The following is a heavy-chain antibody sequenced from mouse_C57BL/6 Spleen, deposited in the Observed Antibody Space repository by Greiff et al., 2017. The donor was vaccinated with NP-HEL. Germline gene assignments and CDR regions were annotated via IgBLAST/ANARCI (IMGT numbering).Heavy chain of an antibody. Sequence: VQLQQPGAELVMPGASVKLSCKASGYTFTSYWMHWVKQRPGQGLEWIGEIDPSDSYTNYNQKFKGKSTLTVDKSSSTAYMQLSSLTSEDSAVYYCARGGAMVTTPRVDYAMDYWGQGTSVTVSS. CDR3: ARGGAMVTTPRVDYAMDY. CDR1: GYTFTSYW. V-gene: IGHV1-69*01. D-gene: IGHD2-2*01. J-gene: IGHJ4*01. CDR2: IDPSDSYT.